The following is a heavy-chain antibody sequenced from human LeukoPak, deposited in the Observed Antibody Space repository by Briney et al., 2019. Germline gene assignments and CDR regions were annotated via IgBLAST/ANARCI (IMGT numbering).Heavy chain of an antibody. V-gene: IGHV1-18*01. CDR1: GYTFTSYG. J-gene: IGHJ6*02. D-gene: IGHD2-2*02. Sequence: GASVKVSCKASGYTFTSYGISWVRQAPGQGLEWMGWISAYNGNTNYAQKLQGRVTMTTDTSTSTAYMELRSLRSDDTAVYYCARDTGPAAIGYYGMDVWGQGTTVTVSS. CDR2: ISAYNGNT. CDR3: ARDTGPAAIGYYGMDV.